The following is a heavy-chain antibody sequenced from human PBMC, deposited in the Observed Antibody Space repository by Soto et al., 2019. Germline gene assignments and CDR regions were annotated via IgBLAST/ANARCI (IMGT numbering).Heavy chain of an antibody. CDR3: ARVYGIVATTRWFDP. J-gene: IGHJ5*02. CDR1: GYTFTSDG. D-gene: IGHD5-12*01. Sequence: ASVKGACKASGYTFTSDGISWVRQAQGQGLEWMGWISAYNGNTNYAQKLQGRVTMTTDTSTSTAYMELRSLRSDDTAVYYCARVYGIVATTRWFDPWGQGTLVTVSS. CDR2: ISAYNGNT. V-gene: IGHV1-18*01.